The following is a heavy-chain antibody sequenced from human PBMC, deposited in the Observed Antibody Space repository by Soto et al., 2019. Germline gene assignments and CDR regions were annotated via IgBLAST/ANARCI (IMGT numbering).Heavy chain of an antibody. CDR2: IWYDGSNK. V-gene: IGHV3-33*01. J-gene: IGHJ4*02. CDR1: GFTFSSYG. D-gene: IGHD3-3*01. CDR3: ARDRANYDFWSGLGY. Sequence: QVQLVESGGGVVQPGRSLRLSCAASGFTFSSYGMHWVRQAPGKGLEWVAVIWYDGSNKYYADSVKGRFTISRDNSRNTLYLQMNSLRAEDTAVYYFARDRANYDFWSGLGYWGQGTLVTVSS.